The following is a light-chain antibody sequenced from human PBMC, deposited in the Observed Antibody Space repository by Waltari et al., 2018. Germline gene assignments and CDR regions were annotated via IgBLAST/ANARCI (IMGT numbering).Light chain of an antibody. CDR1: HSIANY. J-gene: IGKJ4*01. Sequence: EIVLTQSPATLSLSPGERATLSRSASHSIANYLAGYQQRPGQAPRLLIYDTSNRATGIPARFSGSGYETDFTLTISSLEPEDFGVYYCQQRSNWPLTFGGGTKVEIK. CDR3: QQRSNWPLT. V-gene: IGKV3-11*01. CDR2: DTS.